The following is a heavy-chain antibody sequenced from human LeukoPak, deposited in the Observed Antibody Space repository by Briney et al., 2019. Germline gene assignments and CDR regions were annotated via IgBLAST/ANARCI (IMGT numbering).Heavy chain of an antibody. CDR3: AKAAVYHDSCRDS. D-gene: IGHD5/OR15-5a*01. J-gene: IGHJ4*02. CDR1: GFIFSTYT. Sequence: GGSLRLSCAASGFIFSTYTMNWVRQAPGKGLEWVSSISSSGGSTYYADSVKGRFTISRDNSKNTLYLQVNSLRAEDTAVYYCAKAAVYHDSCRDSWGQGTPVTVSS. CDR2: ISSSGGST. V-gene: IGHV3-23*01.